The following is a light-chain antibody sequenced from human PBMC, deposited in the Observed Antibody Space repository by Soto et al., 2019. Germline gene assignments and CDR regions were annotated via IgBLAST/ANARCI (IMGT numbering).Light chain of an antibody. V-gene: IGKV1-5*01. CDR2: AAS. Sequence: DIQMTQSPSTLSAFVGDRVTITCRASQTISTSLAWYQQKPGKAPEVLIYAASNLQSGVPSRFSGSGSGTEFTLTISSLQPDDFATYYCQQYNSYRTFGQGTKVDIK. CDR3: QQYNSYRT. CDR1: QTISTS. J-gene: IGKJ1*01.